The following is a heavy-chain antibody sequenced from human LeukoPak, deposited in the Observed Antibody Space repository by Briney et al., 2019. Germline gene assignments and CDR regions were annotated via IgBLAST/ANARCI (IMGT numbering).Heavy chain of an antibody. D-gene: IGHD2-2*02. CDR2: IDIVSGGT. CDR1: AYEFIVNN. CDR3: ARAAGPYTTCRFHY. J-gene: IGHJ4*02. Sequence: ASVYLSLTCSAYEFIVNNIHMIRDPPAQGLGWEGRIDIVSGGTHYAQKFQVRVTMTRDKSISKVYMGMSGLKSDDTALYDCARAAGPYTTCRFHYWGQGTLVTVSS. V-gene: IGHV1-2*02.